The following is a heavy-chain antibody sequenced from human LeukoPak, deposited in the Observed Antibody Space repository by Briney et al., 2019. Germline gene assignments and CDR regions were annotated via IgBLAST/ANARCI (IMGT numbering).Heavy chain of an antibody. Sequence: GGSLRLSCEVSGFTVSTYCMHWVRQGPGKGLEWVARLSSDGRSTNYADFVKGRATISRDNAKNTLFLEMTGLRADDTAVYYCARSYNYRFDYWGQGTLVVVSS. V-gene: IGHV3-74*01. CDR1: GFTVSTYC. J-gene: IGHJ4*02. CDR2: LSSDGRST. D-gene: IGHD3-22*01. CDR3: ARSYNYRFDY.